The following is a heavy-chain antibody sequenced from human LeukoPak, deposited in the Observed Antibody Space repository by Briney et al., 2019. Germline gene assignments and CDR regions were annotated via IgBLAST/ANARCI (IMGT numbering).Heavy chain of an antibody. CDR2: INWNGGST. CDR3: ARGYLTRDPELDY. J-gene: IGHJ4*02. Sequence: PGGSLRLACAASGFTFDDYGMSWVRQAPGRGVEWVSGINWNGGSTGYADSVKGRFTISRENAKHSLYLQMNSLRAEDTALYYCARGYLTRDPELDYWGQGTLVTVSS. D-gene: IGHD1-1*01. CDR1: GFTFDDYG. V-gene: IGHV3-20*04.